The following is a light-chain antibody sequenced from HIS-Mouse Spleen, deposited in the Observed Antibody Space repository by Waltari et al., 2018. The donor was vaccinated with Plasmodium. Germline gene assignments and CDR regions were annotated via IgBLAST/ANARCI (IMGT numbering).Light chain of an antibody. CDR1: QGISSA. V-gene: IGKV1-13*02. CDR3: QQSYSTWT. Sequence: AIQFTQSPSSLSASVGDSVTITCRASQGISSALAWYQQKPGKAPKLLIYDASSLESGVPSRFSGSGSGTDFTLTISSLQPEDFATYYCQQSYSTWTFGQGTKVEIK. CDR2: DAS. J-gene: IGKJ1*01.